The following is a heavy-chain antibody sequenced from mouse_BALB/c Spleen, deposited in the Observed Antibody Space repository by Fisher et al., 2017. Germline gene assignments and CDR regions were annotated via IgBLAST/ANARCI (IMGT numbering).Heavy chain of an antibody. J-gene: IGHJ4*01. CDR3: ANWDDYYAMDY. Sequence: KFKGKATLTVDKSSSTAYMQLKSLTSEDSAVYYCANWDDYYAMDYWGQGTSVTVSS. V-gene: IGHV1-42*01. D-gene: IGHD4-1*01.